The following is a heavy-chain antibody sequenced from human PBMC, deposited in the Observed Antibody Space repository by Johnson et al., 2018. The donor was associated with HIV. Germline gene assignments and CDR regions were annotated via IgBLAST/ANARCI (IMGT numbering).Heavy chain of an antibody. V-gene: IGHV3-33*08. D-gene: IGHD4-17*01. J-gene: IGHJ3*02. CDR1: GFTFSDYY. Sequence: QVQLVESGGGLVKPGGSLRLSCAASGFTFSDYYMSWIRQAPGKGLEWVAVIYYDGSNKYYADSMKGRFTISRDNYQNTLYLQMNSLRAEDTAVYYCARESNGDYVAFDIWGQGTMVTVSS. CDR3: ARESNGDYVAFDI. CDR2: IYYDGSNK.